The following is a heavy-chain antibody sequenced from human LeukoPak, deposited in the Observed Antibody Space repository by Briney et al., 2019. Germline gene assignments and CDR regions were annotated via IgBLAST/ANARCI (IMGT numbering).Heavy chain of an antibody. J-gene: IGHJ4*02. CDR3: ASLRERSYYARGFDY. D-gene: IGHD1-26*01. CDR2: IYYSGST. Sequence: SETLSLTCTVSGGSISSSSYYWGWIRQPPGKGLEWIGSIYYSGSTYYNPSLKSRVTISVDTSKNQFSLKLRSVTAADTSVYYCASLRERSYYARGFDYWGQGTLVTVSS. V-gene: IGHV4-39*01. CDR1: GGSISSSSYY.